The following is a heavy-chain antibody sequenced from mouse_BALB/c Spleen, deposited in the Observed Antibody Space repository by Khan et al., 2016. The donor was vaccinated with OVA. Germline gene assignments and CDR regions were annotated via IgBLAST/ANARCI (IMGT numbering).Heavy chain of an antibody. CDR1: GYSITSGYG. CDR2: ISSSGST. Sequence: EVQLQESGPGLVKPSQSLSLTCTVTGYSITSGYGWNWIRQFPGNKLEWMGYISSSGSTNYNPSLKSRISITRDTSKNQFFLQLNAVTTEDTATYYCARTARIKYWGQGTTLTVSS. D-gene: IGHD1-2*01. V-gene: IGHV3-2*02. CDR3: ARTARIKY. J-gene: IGHJ2*01.